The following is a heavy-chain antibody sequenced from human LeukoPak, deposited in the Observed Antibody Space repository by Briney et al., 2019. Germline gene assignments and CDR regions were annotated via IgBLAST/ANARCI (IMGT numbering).Heavy chain of an antibody. CDR3: ARDGGYSAFDY. CDR1: GFAFSRFW. J-gene: IGHJ4*02. Sequence: GSLKLSCAASGFAFSRFWMTWIRQAPGKGLGFVANIKEDGGRENFASSVKGRFTISRDNAKDSLYLQMNNLRVEDTAVYYCARDGGYSAFDYWGQGALVTVSP. CDR2: IKEDGGRE. V-gene: IGHV3-7*01. D-gene: IGHD1-26*01.